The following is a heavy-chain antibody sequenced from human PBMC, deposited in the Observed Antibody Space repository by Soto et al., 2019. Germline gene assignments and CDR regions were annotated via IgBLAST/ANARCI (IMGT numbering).Heavy chain of an antibody. CDR1: GYNFTSYG. CDR3: ARLLGSGVNNWFVP. Sequence: GASVKVSCKTSGYNFTSYGISWVRQAPGQGLEWMGWISPYNGNTNYAQKLQGRVTLTTDTSTSTAYMELRSLRSDDSAMYYCARLLGSGVNNWFVPWGQGTLVTVSS. CDR2: ISPYNGNT. V-gene: IGHV1-18*01. J-gene: IGHJ5*02. D-gene: IGHD3-10*01.